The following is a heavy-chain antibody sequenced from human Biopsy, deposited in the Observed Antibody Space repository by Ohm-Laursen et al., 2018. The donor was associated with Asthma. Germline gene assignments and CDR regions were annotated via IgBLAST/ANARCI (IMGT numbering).Heavy chain of an antibody. Sequence: SSVKVSCRASGDSFSNYAISWVRQAPGQGLEWMGGLIPVLGTPDHAQMFEGRVTITADESTSTAYMELSSQSSEDTAVYYCARGYSGSDRIVYYYSGLEVWGQGTTVTVSS. D-gene: IGHD5-12*01. CDR3: ARGYSGSDRIVYYYSGLEV. CDR2: LIPVLGTP. V-gene: IGHV1-69*01. CDR1: GDSFSNYA. J-gene: IGHJ6*02.